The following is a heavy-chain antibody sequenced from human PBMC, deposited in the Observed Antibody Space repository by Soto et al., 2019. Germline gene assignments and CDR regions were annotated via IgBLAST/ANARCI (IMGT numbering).Heavy chain of an antibody. CDR2: IYYSGST. CDR1: GGSISSYY. J-gene: IGHJ5*02. D-gene: IGHD1-26*01. Sequence: QVQLQESGPGLVKPSENLSLTCTVSGGSISSYYWSWIRQPPGKGLEWIGYIYYSGSTSYNPSLTSRVTISVDTSKNQFSLKLSFVTAADAAVYYCARYSGSPANWFDPWGQGTLVTVSS. V-gene: IGHV4-59*01. CDR3: ARYSGSPANWFDP.